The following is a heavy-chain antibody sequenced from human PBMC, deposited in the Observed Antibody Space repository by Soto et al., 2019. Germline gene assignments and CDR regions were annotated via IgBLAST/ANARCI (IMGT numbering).Heavy chain of an antibody. CDR1: GFTFDDYS. J-gene: IGHJ4*02. CDR3: AKENDILTGLDY. CDR2: ISWNSGSI. V-gene: IGHV3-9*01. Sequence: SLRLSCAACGFTFDDYSMHWVRQAPGKGLEWVSGISWNSGSIGYADSVKGRFTISRDNAKNSLYLQMNSLRAEDTALYYCAKENDILTGLDYWGQGTLVTASS. D-gene: IGHD3-9*01.